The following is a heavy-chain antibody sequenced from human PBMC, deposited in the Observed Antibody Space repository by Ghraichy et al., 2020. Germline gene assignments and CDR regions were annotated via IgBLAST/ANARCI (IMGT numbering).Heavy chain of an antibody. J-gene: IGHJ4*02. Sequence: GESLNISCAASGFTFSDYWMHWVRQAPGKGLVWVSRINSDGSSIGYADSVKGRFTISRDNAKSTLYLQMNSLRAEDTAVYYCARVVGGYNSDSGWLHPYYFDYWGQGILVTVSS. CDR3: ARVVGGYNSDSGWLHPYYFDY. CDR1: GFTFSDYW. CDR2: INSDGSSI. V-gene: IGHV3-74*01. D-gene: IGHD6-19*01.